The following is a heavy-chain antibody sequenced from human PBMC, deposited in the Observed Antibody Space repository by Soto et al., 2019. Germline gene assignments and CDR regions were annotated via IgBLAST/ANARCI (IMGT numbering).Heavy chain of an antibody. CDR3: ARQAVAATDFDY. CDR2: IYHSGST. D-gene: IGHD2-15*01. CDR1: GYSISSGYY. J-gene: IGHJ4*02. V-gene: IGHV4-38-2*01. Sequence: SETLSLTCAVSGYSISSGYYWGWIRQPPGKGLEWIGSIYHSGSTYYNPSLKSRVTISVDTSKNQFSLKLSSVTAADTAVYYCARQAVAATDFDYWGQGTLVTVSS.